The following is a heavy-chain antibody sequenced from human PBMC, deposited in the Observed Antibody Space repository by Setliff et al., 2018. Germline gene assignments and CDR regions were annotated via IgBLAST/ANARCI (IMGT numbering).Heavy chain of an antibody. CDR2: SRYAENYQ. V-gene: IGHV3-30-3*01. CDR3: ARTCSGSGCYAGLES. D-gene: IGHD2-15*01. J-gene: IGHJ4*02. Sequence: PGGSLRLSCAASGFTISYYAIHWVRQAPGKGLEWVAVSRYAENYQYYADSVKGRFTISRDNSENTQYLQMRSLRAEDTAIYYCARTCSGSGCYAGLESWGQGTPVTVSS. CDR1: GFTISYYA.